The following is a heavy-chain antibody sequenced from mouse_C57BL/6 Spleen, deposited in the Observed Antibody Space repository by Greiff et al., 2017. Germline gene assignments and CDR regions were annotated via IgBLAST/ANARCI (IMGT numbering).Heavy chain of an antibody. V-gene: IGHV1-22*01. J-gene: IGHJ2*01. Sequence: EVQLQQSGPELVKPGASVKMSCKASGYTFTDYNMHWVKQSHGKSLEWIGYINPNNGGTSYNQKFKGKATLTVNKSSSTAYMELRSLTSEDSAVYYCASDYYGSSYDFDYWGQGTTLTVSS. CDR3: ASDYYGSSYDFDY. D-gene: IGHD1-1*01. CDR2: INPNNGGT. CDR1: GYTFTDYN.